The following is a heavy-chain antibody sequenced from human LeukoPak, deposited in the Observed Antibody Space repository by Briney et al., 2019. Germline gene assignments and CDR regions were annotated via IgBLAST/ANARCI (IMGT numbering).Heavy chain of an antibody. D-gene: IGHD3-10*01. CDR3: ARGITMVRGTWSAFDI. CDR2: ISYDGSNK. V-gene: IGHV3-30-3*01. Sequence: GRSLRLSCAASGFTFSSYAMHWVRQAPGKGLEWVAVISYDGSNKYYADSVKGQFTISRDNSKNTLYLQMNSLRAEDTAVYYCARGITMVRGTWSAFDIWGQGTMVTVSS. J-gene: IGHJ3*02. CDR1: GFTFSSYA.